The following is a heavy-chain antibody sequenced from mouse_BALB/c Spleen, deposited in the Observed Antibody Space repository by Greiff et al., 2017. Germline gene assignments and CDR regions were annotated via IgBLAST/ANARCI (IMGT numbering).Heavy chain of an antibody. V-gene: IGHV5-9-3*01. D-gene: IGHD2-2*01. CDR3: ARHGGLRRDYYAMDY. Sequence: EVHLVESGGGLVKPGGSLKLSCAASGFTFSSYAMSWVRQTPEKRLEWVATISSGGSYTYYPDSVKGRFTISRDNAKNTLYLQMSSLRSEDTAMYYCARHGGLRRDYYAMDYWGQGTSVTVSS. CDR1: GFTFSSYA. CDR2: ISSGGSYT. J-gene: IGHJ4*01.